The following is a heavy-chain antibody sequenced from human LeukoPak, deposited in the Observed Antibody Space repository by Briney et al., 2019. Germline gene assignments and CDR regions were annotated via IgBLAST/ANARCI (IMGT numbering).Heavy chain of an antibody. CDR2: ISGSGGST. D-gene: IGHD1-7*01. V-gene: IGHV3-23*01. Sequence: GGSLRLSCAASGFTFSSYGMSWVRQAPGKGLEWVSAISGSGGSTYYADSVKGRFTISRDNSKNTLYLQMNSLRAEDTAVYYCATEGGKWELIYWGQGTLVTVSS. CDR3: ATEGGKWELIY. CDR1: GFTFSSYG. J-gene: IGHJ4*02.